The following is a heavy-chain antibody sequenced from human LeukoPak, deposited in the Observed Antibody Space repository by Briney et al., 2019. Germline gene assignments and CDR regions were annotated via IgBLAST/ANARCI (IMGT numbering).Heavy chain of an antibody. CDR2: IHTSGST. CDR3: ARAPLGTTVKPFYFDF. Sequence: SETLSLTCTVSGGSISNYYWNWIRQPAGKGLEWIGRIHTSGSTNYNPSLKSRVTMSVDTSKNRISLKLRFVTAADTAVYYCARAPLGTTVKPFYFDFWGQGTLVTVSS. D-gene: IGHD4-11*01. J-gene: IGHJ4*02. V-gene: IGHV4-4*07. CDR1: GGSISNYY.